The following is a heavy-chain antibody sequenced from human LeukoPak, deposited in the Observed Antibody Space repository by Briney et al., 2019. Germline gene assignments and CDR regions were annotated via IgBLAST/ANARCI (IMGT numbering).Heavy chain of an antibody. Sequence: GGSLRLSCAASGFTFRNSAMSWVRHAPGTGLESVSSIGGHVHSTYYADSVIGRFTISRDDSKNTLYLQMNSLRANDTAIYYCANHRTPDRYHWNYFDYWGQGTLVTVSS. J-gene: IGHJ4*02. CDR3: ANHRTPDRYHWNYFDY. CDR1: GFTFRNSA. CDR2: IGGHVHST. D-gene: IGHD1-20*01. V-gene: IGHV3-23*01.